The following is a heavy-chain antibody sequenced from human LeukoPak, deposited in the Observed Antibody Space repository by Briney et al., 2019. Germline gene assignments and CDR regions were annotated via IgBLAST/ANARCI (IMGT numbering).Heavy chain of an antibody. D-gene: IGHD2-15*01. Sequence: GGSLRLSCAASGFTFSSYGMHWVRQAPGKGLEWVAVISYDGSNKYYADSVKGRFTISRDNSKNTLYLQMNSLRAEDTAVYYCATEDEDYYYYMDVWGRGTTVIITS. V-gene: IGHV3-30*03. CDR3: ATEDEDYYYYMDV. J-gene: IGHJ6*03. CDR1: GFTFSSYG. CDR2: ISYDGSNK.